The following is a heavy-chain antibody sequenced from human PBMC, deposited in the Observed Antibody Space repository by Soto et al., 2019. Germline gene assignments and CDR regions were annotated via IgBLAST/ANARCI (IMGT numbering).Heavy chain of an antibody. J-gene: IGHJ4*02. V-gene: IGHV3-7*05. CDR1: GFTFSSYW. Sequence: EVQLVESGGGLVQPGGSLRLSCAASGFTFSSYWMSWVRQAPGKGLEWVANIKQDGSEKYYVDSVKGRFTISRDNAKNSLYLQMNSLRAEDTAVYYCARIDLTGYYSGVYFDYWGQGTLVTVSS. CDR3: ARIDLTGYYSGVYFDY. CDR2: IKQDGSEK. D-gene: IGHD3-9*01.